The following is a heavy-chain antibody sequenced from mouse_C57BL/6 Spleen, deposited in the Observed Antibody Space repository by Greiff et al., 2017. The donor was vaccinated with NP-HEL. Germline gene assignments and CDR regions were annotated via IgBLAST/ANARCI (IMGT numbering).Heavy chain of an antibody. V-gene: IGHV1-54*01. CDR3: ARSRGPPMDY. CDR2: INPGSGGT. J-gene: IGHJ4*01. Sequence: VQLKQSGAVLVRPGTSVKVSCKASGYAFTNYLIEWVKQRPGQGLEWIGVINPGSGGTNYNEKFKGKATLTADKSSSTAYMQLSSLTSEDSAVYFCARSRGPPMDYWGQGTSVTVSS. CDR1: GYAFTNYL.